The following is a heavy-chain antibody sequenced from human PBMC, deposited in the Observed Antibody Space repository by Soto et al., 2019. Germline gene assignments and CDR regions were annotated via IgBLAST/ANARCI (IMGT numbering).Heavy chain of an antibody. CDR2: IYPGDSDT. J-gene: IGHJ3*02. CDR1: GYSFTSYW. CDR3: ARRTPPYYYDSSGYLLAFDI. D-gene: IGHD3-22*01. V-gene: IGHV5-51*01. Sequence: GESLKISCKGSGYSFTSYWIGWVRQMPGKGLEWMGIIYPGDSDTRYSPSFQGQVTISADKSISTAHLQWSSLKASDTAMYYCARRTPPYYYDSSGYLLAFDIWGQGTMVTVSS.